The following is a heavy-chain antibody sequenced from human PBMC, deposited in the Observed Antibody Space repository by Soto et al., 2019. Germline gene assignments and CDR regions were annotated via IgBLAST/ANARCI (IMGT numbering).Heavy chain of an antibody. V-gene: IGHV2-5*02. CDR3: AHAYGGRSLY. CDR2: IYWDDSK. J-gene: IGHJ4*02. D-gene: IGHD1-26*01. Sequence: QITLKETGPTLGKPTQNLTLTCTFSGFSLTTDRVGVGWIRQPPGEALEWLAVIYWDDSKTYRPSLGSRLTITKDTSKNQVALTMTNSDSLDTATYYCAHAYGGRSLYWGQGTLVTVSS. CDR1: GFSLTTDRVG.